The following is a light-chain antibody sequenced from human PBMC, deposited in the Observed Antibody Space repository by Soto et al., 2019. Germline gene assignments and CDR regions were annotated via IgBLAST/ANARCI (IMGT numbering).Light chain of an antibody. CDR3: LQHNSYPYT. CDR1: QGISNY. V-gene: IGKV1-17*03. CDR2: AAF. Sequence: DIQMTQSPSAMSASVGDRVTITCRASQGISNYLALFQQKPGKVPKRLLYAAFSLQSGAPSRFSGSGSGTEFTLTISSLQPEDFATYDCLQHNSYPYTFGQGTKLEIK. J-gene: IGKJ2*01.